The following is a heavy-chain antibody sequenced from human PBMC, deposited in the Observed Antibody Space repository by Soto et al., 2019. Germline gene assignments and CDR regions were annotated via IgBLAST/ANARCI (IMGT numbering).Heavy chain of an antibody. CDR2: IRSKANSYAT. CDR1: GLTFSGSA. Sequence: GGSLRLSCAASGLTFSGSAMHWVRQASGKGLEWVGRIRSKANSYATAYAASVKGRFTISRDDSKNTAYLQMNSLKTEDTAVYYCTRHLLWFGELSPYYGMDVWGQGTTVTVSS. D-gene: IGHD3-10*01. V-gene: IGHV3-73*01. J-gene: IGHJ6*02. CDR3: TRHLLWFGELSPYYGMDV.